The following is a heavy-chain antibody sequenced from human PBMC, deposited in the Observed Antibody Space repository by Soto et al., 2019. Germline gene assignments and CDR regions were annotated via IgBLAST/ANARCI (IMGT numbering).Heavy chain of an antibody. V-gene: IGHV3-30*14. CDR2: ISYDGSNK. Sequence: QVQLVESGGGVVQPGRSLRLSCAASGFTFSSYAMHWVRQAPGKGLEWVAVISYDGSNKYYADSVKGRFTISRDNSKNPLDLEMNRLEAWDTGGDYRFMAGGGSPYWGQGTLVTVSS. CDR3: FMAGGGSPY. D-gene: IGHD3-16*01. J-gene: IGHJ4*02. CDR1: GFTFSSYA.